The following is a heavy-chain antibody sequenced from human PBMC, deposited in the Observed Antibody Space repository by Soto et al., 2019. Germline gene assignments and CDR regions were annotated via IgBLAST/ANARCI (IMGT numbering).Heavy chain of an antibody. J-gene: IGHJ4*02. CDR2: ISSDGANE. V-gene: IGHV3-30*18. Sequence: GGSLRLSCATSGFTFANEGMHWVRQAPGRGLEWVATISSDGANEHYADSVNGRFTISRDNSKNTLYLQMNSLRVEDTAVYYCSNQGDPYFAYWGQGTLVTVSS. D-gene: IGHD2-21*02. CDR1: GFTFANEG. CDR3: SNQGDPYFAY.